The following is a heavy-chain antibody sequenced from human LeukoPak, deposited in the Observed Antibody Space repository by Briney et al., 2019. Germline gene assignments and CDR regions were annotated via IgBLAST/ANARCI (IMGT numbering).Heavy chain of an antibody. J-gene: IGHJ6*03. CDR2: IYYSGST. D-gene: IGHD3-3*01. Sequence: SETLSLTCTVSGGSISSYYWSWIRQPPGKGLEWIGYIYYSGSTNYNPSLKSRVTISVDTSKNQFSLKLSSATAADTAVYYCARAYYDFWSGRYYYYMDVWGKGTTVTVSS. V-gene: IGHV4-59*01. CDR1: GGSISSYY. CDR3: ARAYYDFWSGRYYYYMDV.